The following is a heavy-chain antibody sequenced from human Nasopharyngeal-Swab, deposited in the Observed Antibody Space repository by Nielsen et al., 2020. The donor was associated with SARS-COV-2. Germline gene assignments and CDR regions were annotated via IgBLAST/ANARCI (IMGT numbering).Heavy chain of an antibody. CDR1: GFTFSSYG. J-gene: IGHJ6*02. Sequence: GGSLRLSCAGSGFTFSSYGMNWVRQAPGKGLEWVAVMSNDGNYKFYADSVKGRFTISRDNSKNTLYLQMNSLRAEDTAVYYCARDNLDYGDYNPEDYYYYYGMDVWGQGTTVTVSS. D-gene: IGHD4-17*01. V-gene: IGHV3-30*03. CDR2: MSNDGNYK. CDR3: ARDNLDYGDYNPEDYYYYYGMDV.